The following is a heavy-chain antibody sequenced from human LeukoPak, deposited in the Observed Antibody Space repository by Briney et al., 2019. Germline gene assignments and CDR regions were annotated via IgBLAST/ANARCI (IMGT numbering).Heavy chain of an antibody. CDR3: ARDRGAAAGYYLDY. V-gene: IGHV4-59*02. CDR1: GGSVSSYY. Sequence: SETLSLTCTVSGGSVSSYYWSWIRQPPGKGLEWIGYIYYSGSTNYNPSLKSRVTISVDTSKNQFSLKLSSVTAADTAVYYCARDRGAAAGYYLDYWGQGTLVTVSA. D-gene: IGHD6-13*01. CDR2: IYYSGST. J-gene: IGHJ4*02.